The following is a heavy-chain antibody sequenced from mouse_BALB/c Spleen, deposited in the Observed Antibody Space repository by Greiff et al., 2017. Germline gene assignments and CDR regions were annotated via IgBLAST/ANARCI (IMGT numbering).Heavy chain of an antibody. CDR1: GFTFTDYY. J-gene: IGHJ2*01. CDR2: IRNKANGYTT. V-gene: IGHV7-3*02. Sequence: EVMLVESGGGLVQPGGSLRLSCATSGFTFTDYYMSWVRQPPGKALEWLGFIRNKANGYTTEYSASVKGRFTISRDNSQSILYLQMNTLRAEDSATYYCARANYYGSSYLYFDYWGQGTTLTVSS. CDR3: ARANYYGSSYLYFDY. D-gene: IGHD1-1*01.